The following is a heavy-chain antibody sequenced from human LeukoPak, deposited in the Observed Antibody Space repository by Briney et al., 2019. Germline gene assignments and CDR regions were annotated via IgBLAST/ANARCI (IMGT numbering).Heavy chain of an antibody. CDR3: AVQNYYGSGSYLYYFDY. J-gene: IGHJ4*02. Sequence: SVKVSCKASGYSFTNYDINWVRQATGQGLEWMGGIIPIFGTANYAQKFQGRVTITADKSTSTAYMELSSLRSEDTAVYYCAVQNYYGSGSYLYYFDYWGQGTLVTVSS. CDR2: IIPIFGTA. CDR1: GYSFTNYD. V-gene: IGHV1-69*06. D-gene: IGHD3-10*01.